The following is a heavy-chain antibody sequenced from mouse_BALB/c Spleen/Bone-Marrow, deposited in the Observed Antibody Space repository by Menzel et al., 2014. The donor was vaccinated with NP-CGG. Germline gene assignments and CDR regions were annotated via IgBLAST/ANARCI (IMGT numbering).Heavy chain of an antibody. V-gene: IGHV1S137*01. Sequence: QVQLQQSGAELVRPGVSVKISCKGSGYTFTDYAMHWVKQSHAKSLEWIGVISTYYGDATYNQKFEGKATMTVGKSSSTAYMELARLTSEDSAIYYCARDLDYWGQGTTLTVSS. CDR3: ARDLDY. CDR1: GYTFTDYA. CDR2: ISTYYGDA. J-gene: IGHJ2*01.